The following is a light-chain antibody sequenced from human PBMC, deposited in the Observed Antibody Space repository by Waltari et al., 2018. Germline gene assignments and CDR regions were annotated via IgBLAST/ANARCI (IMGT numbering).Light chain of an antibody. J-gene: IGLJ2*01. CDR1: SLRTSY. CDR2: GKN. CDR3: SSRDSSASHVL. V-gene: IGLV3-19*01. Sequence: SSELTQDPAVSVALGQTVRITCQGASLRTSYASWYRQKSGQAPILVLFGKNKRPSGIPDRFSGYNSESTTSLTITGAQAEDEADYYCSSRDSSASHVLFAGGTKVTVL.